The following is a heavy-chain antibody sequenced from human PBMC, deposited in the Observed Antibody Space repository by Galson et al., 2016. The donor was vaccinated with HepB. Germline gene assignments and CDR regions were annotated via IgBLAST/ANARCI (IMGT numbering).Heavy chain of an antibody. CDR1: GGSISRDYY. CDR2: IYSNEDT. Sequence: SETLSLTCTVSGGSISRDYYWGWIRQPPGRGLEWIGSIYSNEDTYYNPSHKSRVTISVDTSKNQFSLRLNSVTAADTGVYYCATGIVVAGKYYYYYMDVWGKGTTVTVSS. D-gene: IGHD6-19*01. CDR3: ATGIVVAGKYYYYYMDV. J-gene: IGHJ6*03. V-gene: IGHV4-39*01.